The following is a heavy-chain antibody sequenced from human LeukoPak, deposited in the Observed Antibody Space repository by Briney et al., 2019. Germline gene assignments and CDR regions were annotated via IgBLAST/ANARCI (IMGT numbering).Heavy chain of an antibody. Sequence: SETLSLTCTVSGGSISSYYWSWIRQPPGKGLEWIGYIYYSGSTNYNPSLKSRVTISVDTSKNQFSLKLSSVTAADTAVYYCARAGYLNSYDFWSGRANWFDPWGQGTLVTVSS. CDR1: GGSISSYY. D-gene: IGHD3-3*01. CDR2: IYYSGST. J-gene: IGHJ5*02. CDR3: ARAGYLNSYDFWSGRANWFDP. V-gene: IGHV4-59*01.